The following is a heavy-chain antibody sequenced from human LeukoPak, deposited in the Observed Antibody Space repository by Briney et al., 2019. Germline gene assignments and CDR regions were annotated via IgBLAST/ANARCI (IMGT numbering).Heavy chain of an antibody. V-gene: IGHV3-21*01. J-gene: IGHJ4*02. D-gene: IGHD6-19*01. CDR3: VRDRHWLAFDY. Sequence: GGSLRLSCAASGFTFSNAWMSWVRQAPGKGLEWLSCISSSKTFIHYADSVRGRFTSSRDNAKNSVYLQMNSLRAEDTAVYYCVRDRHWLAFDYWGQGTLVTVSS. CDR1: GFTFSNAW. CDR2: ISSSKTFI.